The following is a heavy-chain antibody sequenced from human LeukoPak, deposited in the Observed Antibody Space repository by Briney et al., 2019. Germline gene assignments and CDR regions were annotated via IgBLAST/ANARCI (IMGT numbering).Heavy chain of an antibody. V-gene: IGHV3-21*01. Sequence: GGSLRLSCAAPGFTFSSYSMNWVRQAPGKGLEWVSSISSSSSYIYYADSVKGRFTISRDNAKNSLYLQMNSLRAEDTAVYYCARDISVAGLIDYFDYWGQGTLVTVSS. CDR1: GFTFSSYS. CDR2: ISSSSSYI. J-gene: IGHJ4*02. CDR3: ARDISVAGLIDYFDY. D-gene: IGHD6-19*01.